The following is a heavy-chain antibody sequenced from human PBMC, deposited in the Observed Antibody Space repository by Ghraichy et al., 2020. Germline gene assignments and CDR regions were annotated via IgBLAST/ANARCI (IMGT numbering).Heavy chain of an antibody. CDR3: ASANCGGDCYSYYYYGMDV. CDR2: INHSGST. D-gene: IGHD2-21*02. CDR1: GGSFSGYY. J-gene: IGHJ6*02. Sequence: SETLSLTCAVYGGSFSGYYWSWIRQPPGKGLEWIGEINHSGSTNYNPSLKSRVTISVDTSKNQFSLKLSSVTAADTAVYYCASANCGGDCYSYYYYGMDVWGQGTTVTVSS. V-gene: IGHV4-34*01.